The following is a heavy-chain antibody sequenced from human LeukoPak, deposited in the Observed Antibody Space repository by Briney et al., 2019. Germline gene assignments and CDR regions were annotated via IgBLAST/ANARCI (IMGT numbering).Heavy chain of an antibody. D-gene: IGHD1-26*01. CDR3: TKSQAVGSQYYFDY. CDR2: IIPVLRTA. CDR1: GYTFTSYG. Sequence: ASVKVSCKASGYTFTSYGISWVRQAPGQGPEWMGGIIPVLRTANYAQRFQGRVTITADRSTSTAYMELSSLRSEDTAIYYCTKSQAVGSQYYFDYWGQGTLVTVSS. V-gene: IGHV1-69*10. J-gene: IGHJ4*02.